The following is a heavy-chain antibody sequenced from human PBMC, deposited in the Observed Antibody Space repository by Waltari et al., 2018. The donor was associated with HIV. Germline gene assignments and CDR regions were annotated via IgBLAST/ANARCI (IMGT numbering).Heavy chain of an antibody. J-gene: IGHJ4*02. D-gene: IGHD4-17*01. CDR2: IYYSGST. CDR1: GGSISSYY. CDR3: AGGTVTTNFDY. V-gene: IGHV4-59*01. Sequence: QVQLQESGPGLVKPSETLSLTCTVSGGSISSYYWSWIRQPPGKGLEWIGYIYYSGSTNYNPSLKSRVTISVDTSKNQFSLKLSSVTAADTAVYYCAGGTVTTNFDYWGQGTLVTVSS.